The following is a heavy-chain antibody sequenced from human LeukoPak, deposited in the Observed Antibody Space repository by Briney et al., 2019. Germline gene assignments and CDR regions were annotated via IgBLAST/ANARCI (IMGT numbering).Heavy chain of an antibody. CDR3: ATGYGWFDP. Sequence: ASVKVSCKTSAYSFTSYVLNWVRQAPGQGLEWMGWIHTNTGSPTYAQGFTGRFVFSLDTSVSTAYLQISSLKADDTAVYYCATGYGWFDPWGQGTLVTVSS. CDR1: AYSFTSYV. D-gene: IGHD5-12*01. V-gene: IGHV7-4-1*02. J-gene: IGHJ5*01. CDR2: IHTNTGSP.